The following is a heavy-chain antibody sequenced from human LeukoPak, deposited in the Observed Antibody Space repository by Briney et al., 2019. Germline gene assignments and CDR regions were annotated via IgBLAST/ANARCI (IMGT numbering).Heavy chain of an antibody. CDR3: ARVPLAGFWSDYYRNWFDP. Sequence: ASVKVSCKASGYTFTSYDINWVRQATGQGLEWMGWMNPNSGNTGYAQKFRGRVTMTRNTSISTAYMELSSLRSEDTAVYYCARVPLAGFWSDYYRNWFDPWGQGTLVTVSS. D-gene: IGHD3-3*01. J-gene: IGHJ5*02. CDR1: GYTFTSYD. V-gene: IGHV1-8*01. CDR2: MNPNSGNT.